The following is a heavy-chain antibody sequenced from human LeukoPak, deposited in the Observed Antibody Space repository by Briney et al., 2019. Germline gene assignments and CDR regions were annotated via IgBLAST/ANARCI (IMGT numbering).Heavy chain of an antibody. CDR1: GGSIGGHTFY. CDR3: ARLTALAGHRGAFDI. V-gene: IGHV4-39*01. J-gene: IGHJ3*02. D-gene: IGHD6-19*01. CDR2: IYYNGNT. Sequence: SETLSLTCNVSGGSIGGHTFYWDWLRQPPGKGLEWIATIYYNGNTFYNPSLKSRVTISIDMSKSQFSLHLSSVTAADTAIYYCARLTALAGHRGAFDIWGPGTMVTVSS.